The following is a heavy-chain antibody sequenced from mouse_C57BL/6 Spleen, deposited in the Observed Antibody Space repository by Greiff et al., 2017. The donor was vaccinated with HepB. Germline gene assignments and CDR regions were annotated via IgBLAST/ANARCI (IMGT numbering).Heavy chain of an antibody. D-gene: IGHD2-3*01. CDR3: AREGDGYSGAGFAY. Sequence: VQLQQSGAELVRPGSSVKLSCKASGYTFTSYWMHWVKQRPIQGLEWIGNIDPSDSETHYNQKFKDKATLTVDISSSTAYMQLSSLTSEDSAVYYCAREGDGYSGAGFAYWGQGTLVTVSA. CDR1: GYTFTSYW. J-gene: IGHJ3*01. CDR2: IDPSDSET. V-gene: IGHV1-52*01.